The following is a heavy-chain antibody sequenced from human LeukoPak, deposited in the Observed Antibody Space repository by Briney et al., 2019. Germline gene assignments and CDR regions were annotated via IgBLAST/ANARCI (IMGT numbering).Heavy chain of an antibody. CDR1: GGSISSGGYY. Sequence: KSSETLSLTCTVSGGSISSGGYYWSWIRQHPGKGLEWIGYIYYSGSTYYNPSLKSRVTISVDTSKNQFSLKLSSVTAADTAVYYCQAGYSSGWADAFDIWGQGTMVTVSS. CDR2: IYYSGST. CDR3: QAGYSSGWADAFDI. V-gene: IGHV4-31*08. J-gene: IGHJ3*02. D-gene: IGHD6-19*01.